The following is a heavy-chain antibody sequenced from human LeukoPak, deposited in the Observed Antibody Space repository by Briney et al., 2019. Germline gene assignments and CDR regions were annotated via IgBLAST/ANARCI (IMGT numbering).Heavy chain of an antibody. CDR2: ISSSGSTI. CDR1: GFTFSDYY. V-gene: IGHV3-11*04. CDR3: ARVLRSTYYFDY. D-gene: IGHD2/OR15-2a*01. Sequence: GGSLRLSCAASGFTFSDYYMSWIRQARGKWLEWVSYISSSGSTIYYADSVKGRFTISRDNAKNSLYLQMNSLRAEDTAVYYCARVLRSTYYFDYWGQGTLVTVSS. J-gene: IGHJ4*02.